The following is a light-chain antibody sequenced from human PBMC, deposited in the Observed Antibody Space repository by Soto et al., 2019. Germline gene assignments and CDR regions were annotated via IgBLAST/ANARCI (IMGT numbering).Light chain of an antibody. CDR2: EVS. Sequence: QSALTQPASVSGSPGQSIAISCTGTSSDVVTYKYVSWYQQHPGKAPKLMIYEVSIRPSGVSDRFSGSKSCNTASLTISGLRPEDEAYYYCCSYAGSTTRVVFGGGTKLTVL. J-gene: IGLJ2*01. CDR3: CSYAGSTTRVV. CDR1: SSDVVTYKY. V-gene: IGLV2-14*01.